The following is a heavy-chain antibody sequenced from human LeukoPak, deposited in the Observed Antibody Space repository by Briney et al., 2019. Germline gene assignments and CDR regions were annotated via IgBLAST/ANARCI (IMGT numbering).Heavy chain of an antibody. J-gene: IGHJ4*02. V-gene: IGHV4-39*01. CDR3: ASPLGTSLDY. CDR1: GGSISSSSYY. CDR2: IYYSGST. Sequence: PSETLSRTCTVYGGSISSSSYYWGWIRQPPGKGLEWLGSIYYSGSTYYNPSLKSRVTISVDTSKNQFSLKLSSVTAADTAVYYCASPLGTSLDYWGQGSLVTVSS. D-gene: IGHD1-1*01.